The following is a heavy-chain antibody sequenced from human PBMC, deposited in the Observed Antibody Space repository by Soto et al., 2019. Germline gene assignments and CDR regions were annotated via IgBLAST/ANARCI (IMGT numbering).Heavy chain of an antibody. J-gene: IGHJ4*02. Sequence: QVQLQESGPGLVKPSQTLSLTCTVSGGSISSGGYYWSWIRQHPGKGLVWIWDIYYCGSTYYSPPHTSRGTISVDTAKTHFSLKLSSMSAADADVDYCAREPGVWRQGALVTVST. D-gene: IGHD3-10*01. V-gene: IGHV4-31*03. CDR3: AREPGV. CDR1: GGSISSGGYY. CDR2: IYYCGST.